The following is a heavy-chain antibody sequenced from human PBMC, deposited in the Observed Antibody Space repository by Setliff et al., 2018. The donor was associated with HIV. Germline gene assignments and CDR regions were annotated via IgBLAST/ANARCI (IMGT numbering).Heavy chain of an antibody. D-gene: IGHD3-22*01. J-gene: IGHJ4*02. CDR3: ARDYSPTFYYYDSSGTFDY. V-gene: IGHV1-69*13. Sequence: SVKVSCKASGDTFASYVISWVRQAPGQGLEWMGGIVLMSNTADYAPKFQGRVTITADEFTSTAYMELSSLRSEDTAVYYCARDYSPTFYYYDSSGTFDYWGQGTLVTVSS. CDR1: GDTFASYV. CDR2: IVLMSNTA.